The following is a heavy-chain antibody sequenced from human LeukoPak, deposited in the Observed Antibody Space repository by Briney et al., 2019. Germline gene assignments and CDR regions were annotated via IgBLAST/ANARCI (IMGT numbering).Heavy chain of an antibody. D-gene: IGHD3-22*01. CDR3: AVWGYHYESSGRYARFDY. V-gene: IGHV1-24*01. J-gene: IGHJ4*02. CDR2: FAPGGET. Sequence: APVKVSCKVSGDTLSEVSMQWVRQPPGKGLEWLGVFAPGGETIYAQKFQGRLTMTEDTSRDTAYMEMSGLRSEDTAVYYCAVWGYHYESSGRYARFDYWGQGTLVTVSS. CDR1: GDTLSEVS.